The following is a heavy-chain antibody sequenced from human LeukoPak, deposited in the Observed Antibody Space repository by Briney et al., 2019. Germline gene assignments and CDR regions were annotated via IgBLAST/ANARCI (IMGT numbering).Heavy chain of an antibody. V-gene: IGHV4-39*01. CDR3: ATSYGGHGNVFDY. D-gene: IGHD4-23*01. Sequence: SETLSLTCTVSGDSISSSNYYWGWIRQPPGKGLEWIGNVYYSGSTFYNPSLKSRVTISVDTSKNQFSLKLGSVTAADTAVYYCATSYGGHGNVFDYWGQGTLVTVSS. CDR1: GDSISSSNYY. J-gene: IGHJ4*02. CDR2: VYYSGST.